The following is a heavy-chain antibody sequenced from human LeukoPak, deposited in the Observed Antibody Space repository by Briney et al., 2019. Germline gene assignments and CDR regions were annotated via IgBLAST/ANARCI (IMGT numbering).Heavy chain of an antibody. Sequence: GGSLRLSCTASGFSFSGSWMSWVRQLPGKGLEWLADMNPYGSAILYVDSVKGRFTVSRNNAKNSLYLRMDGLRAEDTAVYYCARDPLNGALDIWGQGTLVTVSS. CDR1: GFSFSGSW. J-gene: IGHJ3*02. CDR2: MNPYGSAI. CDR3: ARDPLNGALDI. V-gene: IGHV3-7*01.